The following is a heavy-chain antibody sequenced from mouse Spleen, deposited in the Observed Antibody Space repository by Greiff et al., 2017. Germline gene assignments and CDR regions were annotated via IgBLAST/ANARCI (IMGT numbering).Heavy chain of an antibody. CDR3: ARRGAARARDAMDY. CDR1: GYAFTNYL. V-gene: IGHV1-54*01. CDR2: INPGSGGT. J-gene: IGHJ4*01. D-gene: IGHD3-1*01. Sequence: VQLQQSGAELVRPGTSVKVSCKASGYAFTNYLIEWVKQRPGQGLEWIGVINPGSGGTNYNEKFKGKATLTADKSSSTAYMQLSSLTSEDSAVYFCARRGAARARDAMDYWGQGTSVTVSS.